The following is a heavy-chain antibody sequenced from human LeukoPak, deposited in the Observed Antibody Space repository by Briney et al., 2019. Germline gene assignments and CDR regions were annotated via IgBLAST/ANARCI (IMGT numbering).Heavy chain of an antibody. CDR1: GFTFSSYA. Sequence: QPGRSLRLSCAASGFTFSSYAMHWVRQAPGKGLEWVAVISYDGSNKYYADSVKSRFTISRDNSKNTLYLQMSSLRAEGTAVYYCARDPTGYPIPYYFDYWGQGTLVTVSS. CDR2: ISYDGSNK. V-gene: IGHV3-30*04. D-gene: IGHD3-9*01. CDR3: ARDPTGYPIPYYFDY. J-gene: IGHJ4*02.